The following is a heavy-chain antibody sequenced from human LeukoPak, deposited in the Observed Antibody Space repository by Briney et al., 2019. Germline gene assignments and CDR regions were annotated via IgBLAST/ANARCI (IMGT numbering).Heavy chain of an antibody. D-gene: IGHD3-10*01. CDR3: GVMIRGTFDY. CDR2: IYYSGNT. J-gene: IGHJ4*02. V-gene: IGHV4-39*01. Sequence: SETLSLTCTVSGGSISTANYYWGWVRQPPGKGLEWIGNIYYSGNTYYNMSLNSRVTISVDTSKNHFSLQLRSLTAAGTAVYYCGVMIRGTFDYWGQGTLVTVSS. CDR1: GGSISTANYY.